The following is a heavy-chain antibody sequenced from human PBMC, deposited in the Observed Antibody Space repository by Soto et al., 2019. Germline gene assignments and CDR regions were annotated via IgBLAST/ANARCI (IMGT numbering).Heavy chain of an antibody. CDR2: IYYSGST. Sequence: SETLSLTCTVSGGSISSGGYYWSWIRQHPGKGLKWIGYIYYSGSTYYNPSLKSRVTISVDTSKNQFSLKLSSVTAADTAVYYCARGYGDYGNFDYWGQGTLVTVSS. CDR1: GGSISSGGYY. CDR3: ARGYGDYGNFDY. V-gene: IGHV4-31*03. D-gene: IGHD4-17*01. J-gene: IGHJ4*02.